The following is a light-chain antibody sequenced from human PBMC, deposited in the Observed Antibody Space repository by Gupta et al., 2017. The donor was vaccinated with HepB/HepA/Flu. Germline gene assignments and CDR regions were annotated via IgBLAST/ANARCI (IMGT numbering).Light chain of an antibody. CDR2: AAS. CDR3: QQLNSYSLT. CDR1: QGISSY. J-gene: IGKJ4*01. V-gene: IGKV1-9*01. Sequence: DIQLTQSPSFLSASEGDRVTITCRASQGISSYLAWYQQKPGKAPKLLIYAASTLQSGVPSRFSGSGSGTEFTLTISSLQPEDFATYYCQQLNSYSLTFGGGTKVEIK.